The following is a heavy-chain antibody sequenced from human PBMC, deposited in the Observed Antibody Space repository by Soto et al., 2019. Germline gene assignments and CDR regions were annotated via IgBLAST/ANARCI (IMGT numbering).Heavy chain of an antibody. CDR1: GFTFGDYA. CDR2: ISYDGSNK. Sequence: GSLRLSCTASGFTFGDYAMSWFRQAPGKGLEWVAVISYDGSNKYYADSVKGRFTISRDNSKNTLYLQMNSLRAEDTAVYYCARDSMYSSSWYYYYYYGMDVWGQGTTVTVSS. V-gene: IGHV3-30-3*01. D-gene: IGHD6-13*01. J-gene: IGHJ6*02. CDR3: ARDSMYSSSWYYYYYYGMDV.